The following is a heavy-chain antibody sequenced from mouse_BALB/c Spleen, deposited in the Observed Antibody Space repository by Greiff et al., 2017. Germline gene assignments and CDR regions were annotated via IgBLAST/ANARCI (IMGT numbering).Heavy chain of an antibody. J-gene: IGHJ3*01. CDR2: ISYDGSN. CDR1: GYSITSGYY. V-gene: IGHV3-6*02. Sequence: DVKLVESGPGLVKPSQSLSLTCSVTGYSITSGYYWNWIRQFPGNKLEWMGYISYDGSNNYNPSLKNRISITRDTSKNQFFLKLNSVTTEDTATYYCARGGVYGNYAWFAYWGQGTLVTVSA. CDR3: ARGGVYGNYAWFAY. D-gene: IGHD2-1*01.